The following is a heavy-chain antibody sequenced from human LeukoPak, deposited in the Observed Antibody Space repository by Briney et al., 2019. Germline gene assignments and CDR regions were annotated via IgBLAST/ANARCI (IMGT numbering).Heavy chain of an antibody. V-gene: IGHV1-18*01. CDR1: GYTFTSYG. Sequence: ASVKVSCKASGYTFTSYGISWVRQAPGQGLEWMGWISAYNGNTNYEQKLQGRVTMTTDTSTSTAYMELRSLRSDDTAVYYCARLGTYYYDSSGYRNKMFDYWGQGTLVTVSS. J-gene: IGHJ4*02. CDR2: ISAYNGNT. CDR3: ARLGTYYYDSSGYRNKMFDY. D-gene: IGHD3-22*01.